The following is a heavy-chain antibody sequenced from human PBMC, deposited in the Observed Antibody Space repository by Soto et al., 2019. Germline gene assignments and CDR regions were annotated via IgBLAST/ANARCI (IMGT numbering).Heavy chain of an antibody. V-gene: IGHV3-30-3*01. Sequence: QVRLVESGGGVVQPGRSLRLSCTASGFSFSSYAMYWFRQPPGKGLEWVAVISHDGINKHYADSVKGRVTVSRDNSNHSLDLRLNSLRGEETAIYYCARGMYSSDYFGKWFGPWGQGTLVTVSS. CDR3: ARGMYSSDYFGKWFGP. D-gene: IGHD6-19*01. CDR2: ISHDGINK. CDR1: GFSFSSYA. J-gene: IGHJ5*02.